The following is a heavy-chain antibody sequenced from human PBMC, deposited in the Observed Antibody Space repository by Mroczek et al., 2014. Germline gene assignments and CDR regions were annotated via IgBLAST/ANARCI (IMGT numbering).Heavy chain of an antibody. Sequence: QVQLQQWGAGLLKPSETLSLTCAVYGGSFSGYYWSWIRQPPGKGLEWIGEINHSGSTNYNPSLKSRVTISVDTSKNQFSLKLSSVTAADTAVYYCARAIRPSYCSSTSCYNPWVRVWFDPWGQGTLVTVSS. V-gene: IGHV4-34*01. CDR3: ARAIRPSYCSSTSCYNPWVRVWFDP. J-gene: IGHJ5*02. D-gene: IGHD2-2*01. CDR2: INHSGST. CDR1: GGSFSGYY.